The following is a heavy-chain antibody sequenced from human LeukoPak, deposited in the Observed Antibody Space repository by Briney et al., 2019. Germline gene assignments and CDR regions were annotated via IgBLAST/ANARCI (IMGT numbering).Heavy chain of an antibody. Sequence: ASVKVSCKASGYTFTSYGISWVRQAPGQGLEWMGWISAYNGNTNYAQKLQGRVTMTTDTSTSTAYMELRSLRSDDTAVYYCARATRSIHCSSTSCYRDEFDYWGQGTLVTVSS. CDR3: ARATRSIHCSSTSCYRDEFDY. D-gene: IGHD2-2*01. V-gene: IGHV1-18*01. J-gene: IGHJ4*02. CDR2: ISAYNGNT. CDR1: GYTFTSYG.